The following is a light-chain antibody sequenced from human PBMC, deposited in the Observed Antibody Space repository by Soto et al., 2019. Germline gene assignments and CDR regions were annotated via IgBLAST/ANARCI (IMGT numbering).Light chain of an antibody. J-gene: IGKJ2*01. CDR2: GAS. Sequence: PGERATLSCRASQTISSSDLAWYQQKPGQAPRLLIFGASSRAPDIPDRFSGSGSGTDFTLTISRLEPEDFAVYYCQLSANSPPMYTFGQGTKLEI. CDR1: QTISSSD. V-gene: IGKV3-20*01. CDR3: QLSANSPPMYT.